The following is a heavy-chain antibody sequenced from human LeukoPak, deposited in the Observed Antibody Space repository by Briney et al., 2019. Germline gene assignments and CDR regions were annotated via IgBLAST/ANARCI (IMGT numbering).Heavy chain of an antibody. CDR3: AKEGIWNDYVWGSYRPGDY. J-gene: IGHJ4*02. D-gene: IGHD3-16*02. CDR2: ISYDGSNK. V-gene: IGHV3-30*04. CDR1: GFTFSSYA. Sequence: GGSLRLSCAASGFTFSSYAMHWVRQAPGKGLEWVAVISYDGSNKYYADSVKGRFTISRDNSKNTLYLQMNSLRAEDTAVYYCAKEGIWNDYVWGSYRPGDYWGQGTLVTVSS.